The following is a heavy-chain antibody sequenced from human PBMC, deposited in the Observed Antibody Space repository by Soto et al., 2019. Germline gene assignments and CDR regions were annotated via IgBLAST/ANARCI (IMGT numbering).Heavy chain of an antibody. CDR3: AGRGVIRTFNYYYGMDV. CDR1: GGSITTGGSY. J-gene: IGHJ6*02. CDR2: IYHSGNT. Sequence: SETLSLTCTVSGGSITTGGSYWSWIRQHPGKGLEWIGNIYHSGNTYYNPSLKSRVTISVDTSKNQFSLKLSSVTAADTAVYYCAGRGVIRTFNYYYGMDVWGQGTTVAVAS. V-gene: IGHV4-39*01. D-gene: IGHD3-10*01.